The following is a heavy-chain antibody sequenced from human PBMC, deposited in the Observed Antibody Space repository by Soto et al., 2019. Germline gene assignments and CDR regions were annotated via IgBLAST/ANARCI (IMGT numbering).Heavy chain of an antibody. V-gene: IGHV4-59*01. CDR1: GGSISSYS. CDR2: IYYSGST. J-gene: IGHJ3*02. Sequence: QVQLQESGPGLVKPSETLSLTCTVSGGSISSYSWSWIRQPPGKGLEWIGYIYYSGSTNYNPSLKSRVTISLDTSKNQFSRKLSSVTAADTAMYYCARDVDIVARGTFDIWGQGTMVTVSS. CDR3: ARDVDIVARGTFDI. D-gene: IGHD5-12*01.